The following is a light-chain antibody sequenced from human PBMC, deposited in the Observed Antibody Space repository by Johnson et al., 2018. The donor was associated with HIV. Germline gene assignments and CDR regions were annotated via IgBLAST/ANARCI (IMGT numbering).Light chain of an antibody. CDR3: GTWDSSLSAGRV. Sequence: QSVLTQPPSMSAAPGQRVSISCSGNSSNIENNFVSWYQQLPGTAPKLLIYEDNKRPSGIPDRFSGSKSGTSATLGITGLQTGDEADYYCGTWDSSLSAGRVFGTGTKVTVL. V-gene: IGLV1-51*02. CDR2: EDN. J-gene: IGLJ1*01. CDR1: SSNIENNF.